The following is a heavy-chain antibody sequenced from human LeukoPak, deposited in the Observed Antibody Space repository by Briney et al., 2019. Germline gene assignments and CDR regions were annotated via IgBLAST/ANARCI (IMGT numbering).Heavy chain of an antibody. Sequence: SETLSLTCTVSGGSISSSSYYWGWIRQPPGKGLEWIGSIYYSGSTYYNPSLKSRVTISVDTSKNQFSLKLSSVTAADTAVYYCARVPLLDLWGRGTLVTVSS. CDR3: ARVPLLDL. V-gene: IGHV4-39*07. CDR2: IYYSGST. J-gene: IGHJ2*01. D-gene: IGHD2-15*01. CDR1: GGSISSSSYY.